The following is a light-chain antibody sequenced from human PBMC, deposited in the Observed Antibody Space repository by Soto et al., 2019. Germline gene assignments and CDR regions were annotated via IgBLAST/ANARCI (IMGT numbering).Light chain of an antibody. V-gene: IGKV3D-11*01. CDR1: QAVNTR. J-gene: IGKJ1*01. CDR2: LAS. Sequence: EVVLTQCPATLSSFPGDRVTLSCRASQAVNTRLAWYQHKPGQAPRLLIYLASNRAAGVPARFSGSGSGTDFTLTISDLEPEPFAAYYCHQRQSWPWTLGQGTKVDIK. CDR3: HQRQSWPWT.